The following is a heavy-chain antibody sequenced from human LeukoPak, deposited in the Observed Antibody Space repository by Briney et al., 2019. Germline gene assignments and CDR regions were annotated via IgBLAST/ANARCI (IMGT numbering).Heavy chain of an antibody. V-gene: IGHV3-20*04. CDR2: INWNGGST. D-gene: IGHD5-12*01. Sequence: TGGSLRLSCAASGFTFDDYGMSWVRQAPGEGLEWAAGINWNGGSTGYADSVKGRFTISRDNAKNSLYLQMNSLRAEDTALYYCARRTIVATRELDYWGQGTLVTVSS. CDR3: ARRTIVATRELDY. CDR1: GFTFDDYG. J-gene: IGHJ4*02.